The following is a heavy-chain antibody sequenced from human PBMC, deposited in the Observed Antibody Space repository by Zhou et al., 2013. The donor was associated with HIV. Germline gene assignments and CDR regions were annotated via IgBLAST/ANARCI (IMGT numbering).Heavy chain of an antibody. CDR3: ARARDYGGIDY. Sequence: QVQLVQSGAEVKKPGSSVKVSCKTSGGTFSGFAFSWVRQAPGQGLEWMGRIIPILRLTNYAQKFQGXVTITADESTRTAYMELRSLEFEDTAVYYCARARDYGGIDYWGQGNPGHRLL. V-gene: IGHV1-69*04. CDR2: IIPILRLT. D-gene: IGHD4-17*01. CDR1: GGTFSGFA. J-gene: IGHJ4*02.